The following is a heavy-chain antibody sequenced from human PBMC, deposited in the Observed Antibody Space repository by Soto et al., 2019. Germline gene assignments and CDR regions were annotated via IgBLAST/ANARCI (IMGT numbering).Heavy chain of an antibody. J-gene: IGHJ4*02. V-gene: IGHV3-23*01. CDR1: GFIFSKYA. D-gene: IGHD5-12*01. CDR2: ITSTGSST. Sequence: EVQLLESGGGFVQPGGSLRLSCAASGFIFSKYAVTWVRQAPGKGLEWVSAITSTGSSTYYADSVKGRFTISRDNSKNTLYLQISSLTAEDTAVYYCAKGAEGYVVSSLDYWGQGTLVTVSS. CDR3: AKGAEGYVVSSLDY.